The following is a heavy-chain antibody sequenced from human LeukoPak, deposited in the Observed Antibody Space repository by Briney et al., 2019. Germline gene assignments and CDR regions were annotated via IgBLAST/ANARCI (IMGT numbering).Heavy chain of an antibody. Sequence: GGSLRLSCAASGFTFSSYEMNWVRQAPGKGLEWVSAISGSGGSTYYADSVKGRFTISRDNSKNTLYLQMNSLRAEDTAVYYCAKGGNSAKEDFDYWGQGTLVTVSS. CDR3: AKGGNSAKEDFDY. CDR2: ISGSGGST. V-gene: IGHV3-23*01. J-gene: IGHJ4*02. D-gene: IGHD4-23*01. CDR1: GFTFSSYE.